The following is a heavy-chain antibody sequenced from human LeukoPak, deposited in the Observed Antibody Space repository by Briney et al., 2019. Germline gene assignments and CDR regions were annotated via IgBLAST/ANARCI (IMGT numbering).Heavy chain of an antibody. D-gene: IGHD6-6*01. Sequence: GGSLRLSCAASGVTFSSYWMSWVRQAPGKGLEWVANIKQDGSEKYYVDSVKGRFTISRDNAKNSLYLQMNSLRAEDTAVYYCARDRAARPYWGQGTLVTVSS. CDR2: IKQDGSEK. CDR1: GVTFSSYW. J-gene: IGHJ4*02. V-gene: IGHV3-7*01. CDR3: ARDRAARPY.